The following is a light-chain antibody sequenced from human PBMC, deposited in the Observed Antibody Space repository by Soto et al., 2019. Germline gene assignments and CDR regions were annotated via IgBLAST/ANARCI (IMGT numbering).Light chain of an antibody. CDR2: GNS. J-gene: IGLJ2*01. V-gene: IGLV1-40*01. CDR1: SSNIGAGYH. Sequence: QPVLTPPPSVSGAPGQRVTISCTGSSSNIGAGYHLHWYQQLPGTAPKLLIYGNSNRPAGVPDRVSSSKSGTSAALAISGLQAEDEADYYCQSYESRLFLFGGGTNVTVL. CDR3: QSYESRLFL.